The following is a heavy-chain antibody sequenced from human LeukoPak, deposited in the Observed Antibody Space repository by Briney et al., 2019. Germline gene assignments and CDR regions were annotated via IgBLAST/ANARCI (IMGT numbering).Heavy chain of an antibody. J-gene: IGHJ5*01. CDR1: GVTFTNAW. CDR3: TTDLGLTMIRGVIVS. D-gene: IGHD3-10*01. Sequence: GGSLRLSCAASGVTFTNAWLNWVPQAPRKGLAWGGRIKIKGDGETTDYAAPVKGRFTMTRDDSKAPVYLQMNYLEAEDTVVYYCTTDLGLTMIRGVIVSWGQGALVTVSS. V-gene: IGHV3-15*01. CDR2: IKIKGDGETT.